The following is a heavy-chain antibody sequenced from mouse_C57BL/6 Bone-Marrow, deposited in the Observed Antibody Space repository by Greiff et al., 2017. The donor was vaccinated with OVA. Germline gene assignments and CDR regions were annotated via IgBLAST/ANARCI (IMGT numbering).Heavy chain of an antibody. CDR2: IYWDDDT. Sequence: QVTLKASGPGILQSSQTLSLTCSFSGFSLSTSGMGVSWLRQPSGQGLEWLAHIYWDDDTRYNPSLKSLRTISKDTSRNHVYLKITSVDTADTATYYCARKGGYDYGSSPYAMDYWGQGTSVTVSS. V-gene: IGHV8-12*01. J-gene: IGHJ4*01. CDR3: ARKGGYDYGSSPYAMDY. CDR1: GFSLSTSGMG. D-gene: IGHD1-1*01.